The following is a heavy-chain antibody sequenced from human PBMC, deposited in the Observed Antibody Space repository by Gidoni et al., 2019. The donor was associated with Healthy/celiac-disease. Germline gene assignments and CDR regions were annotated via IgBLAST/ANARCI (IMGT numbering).Heavy chain of an antibody. V-gene: IGHV3-49*03. J-gene: IGHJ4*02. CDR2: IRSKAYGGTT. CDR3: TREPPSYGSGSYFTPNFDY. D-gene: IGHD3-10*01. CDR1: GFTFGDYA. Sequence: EVQLVASGGGLVQPGRSLRLSCTASGFTFGDYAMSWFRQAPGKGLEWVGFIRSKAYGGTTEYAASVKGRFTISRDDSKSIAYLQMNSLKTEDTAVYYCTREPPSYGSGSYFTPNFDYWGQGTLVAVSS.